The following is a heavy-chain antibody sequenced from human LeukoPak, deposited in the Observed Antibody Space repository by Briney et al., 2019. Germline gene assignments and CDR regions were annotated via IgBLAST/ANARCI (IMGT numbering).Heavy chain of an antibody. CDR2: ISSSSSYT. J-gene: IGHJ6*02. CDR1: GLTFSDYY. Sequence: PGGSLRLSCAASGLTFSDYYMSWIRQAPGKGLEWVSYISSSSSYTNYADSVKGRFTISRDNAKNSLYLQMNSLRAEDTAVYCCARSYYYGMDVWGQGTTVTVSS. CDR3: ARSYYYGMDV. V-gene: IGHV3-11*06.